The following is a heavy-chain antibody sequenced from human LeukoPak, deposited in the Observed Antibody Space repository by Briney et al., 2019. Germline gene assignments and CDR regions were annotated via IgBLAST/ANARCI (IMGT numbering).Heavy chain of an antibody. CDR2: ISGSGATT. Sequence: GGSLRLSCAASGFTFSSYAMNWVRQAPGKGLDWVAVISGSGATTYYADSVKGRFTISRDNSKKTLFLQMNSLRGEDTAVYYCAKGGRYDSSGYPDSWGQGTLVTVSS. CDR1: GFTFSSYA. CDR3: AKGGRYDSSGYPDS. V-gene: IGHV3-23*01. D-gene: IGHD3-22*01. J-gene: IGHJ4*02.